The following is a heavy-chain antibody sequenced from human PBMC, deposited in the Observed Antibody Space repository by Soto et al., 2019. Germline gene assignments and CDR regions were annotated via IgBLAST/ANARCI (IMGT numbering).Heavy chain of an antibody. V-gene: IGHV3-7*01. CDR1: GFTFSNYW. J-gene: IGHJ6*02. Sequence: GGSLTLSCAASGFTFSNYWMNWVRQAPGKGLEWVANIKQDGSEKYFVDSVKGRFTISRDNAKNSLYLQMNSLRAEDTAVYYCARDLGRTAAGYYYYYAMDVWGQGTTVTVSS. D-gene: IGHD2-2*01. CDR2: IKQDGSEK. CDR3: ARDLGRTAAGYYYYYAMDV.